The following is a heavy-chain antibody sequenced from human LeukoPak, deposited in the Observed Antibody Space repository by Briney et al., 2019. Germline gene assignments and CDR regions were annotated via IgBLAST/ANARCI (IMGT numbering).Heavy chain of an antibody. J-gene: IGHJ6*03. CDR3: ARSNTRYSSSWYYYYYYMDV. CDR2: IYYSGST. V-gene: IGHV4-59*01. D-gene: IGHD6-13*01. CDR1: GGSISSYY. Sequence: PSETLSLTCTVSGGSISSYYWSWIRQPPGKGLEWIGYIYYSGSTNYNPSLKSRVTISVDTSKNQFSLKLSSVTAADTAVYYCARSNTRYSSSWYYYYYYMDVWGKGTTVTVSS.